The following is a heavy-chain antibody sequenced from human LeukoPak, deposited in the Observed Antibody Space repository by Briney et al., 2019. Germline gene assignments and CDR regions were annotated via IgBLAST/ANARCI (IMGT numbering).Heavy chain of an antibody. D-gene: IGHD6-13*01. CDR1: GFTFSSYG. CDR2: ISYDGSNK. V-gene: IGHV3-30*03. J-gene: IGHJ4*02. CDR3: AGQQLATFDY. Sequence: PGRSLRLSCAASGFTFSSYGMHWVRQAPGKGLEWVAVISYDGSNKYYADSVKGRFTISRDNSKNTLYLQMNSLRAEDTAVYYCAGQQLATFDYWGQGTLVTVSS.